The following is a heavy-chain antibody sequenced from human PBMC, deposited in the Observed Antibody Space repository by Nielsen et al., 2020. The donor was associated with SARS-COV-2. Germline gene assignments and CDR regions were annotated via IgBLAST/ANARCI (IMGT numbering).Heavy chain of an antibody. J-gene: IGHJ6*02. CDR2: ISYDGSNK. CDR1: GFTFSSYG. V-gene: IGHV3-30*03. D-gene: IGHD3-10*01. Sequence: GESLKISCAASGFTFSSYGMHWVRQAPGKGLEWVAVISYDGSNKYYADSVKGRFTISRDNSKNTLYLQMNSLRAEDTAVYYCARTYGSGAGDVWGHGTTVTVSS. CDR3: ARTYGSGAGDV.